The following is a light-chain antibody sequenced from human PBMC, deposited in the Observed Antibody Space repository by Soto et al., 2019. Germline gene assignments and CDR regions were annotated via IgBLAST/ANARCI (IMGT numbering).Light chain of an antibody. V-gene: IGKV1-9*01. CDR1: QGISSY. CDR2: AAS. CDR3: QQRNTYPMYT. Sequence: DIQLTQSPSFLSASVGDRVTITCRASQGISSYLAWYQQKPGKAPKLLIYAASTLQSGVPSRFSGSGSGTEFTITIRSLQPDDFATYYCQQRNTYPMYTSGQGTKPAIK. J-gene: IGKJ2*01.